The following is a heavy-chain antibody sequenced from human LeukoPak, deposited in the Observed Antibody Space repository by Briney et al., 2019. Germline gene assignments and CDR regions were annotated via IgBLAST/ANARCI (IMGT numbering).Heavy chain of an antibody. V-gene: IGHV4-34*01. J-gene: IGHJ6*02. D-gene: IGHD6-13*01. CDR2: INHSGST. CDR1: GGSFSGYY. Sequence: SETLSLTCAVYGGSFSGYYWSWIRQPPGKGLEWIGEINHSGSTNYNPSLKSRVAISVDTSKNQFSLKLSSVTAADTAVYYCASTNPIAAAGTFDYYGMDVWGQGTTVTVS. CDR3: ASTNPIAAAGTFDYYGMDV.